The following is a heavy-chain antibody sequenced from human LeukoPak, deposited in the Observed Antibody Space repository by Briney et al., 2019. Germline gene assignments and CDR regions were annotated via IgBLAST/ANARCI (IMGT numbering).Heavy chain of an antibody. CDR3: AKTYSSSRAHYYYYYYMDV. CDR2: IKSKTDGGTT. V-gene: IGHV3-15*01. Sequence: KSGGSLRLSCAASGFTFSNAWMSWVRQAPGKGLEWVGRIKSKTDGGTTDYAAPVKGRFTISRDDSKNTLYLQMNSLRAEDTAVYYCAKTYSSSRAHYYYYYYMDVWGKGTTVTISS. J-gene: IGHJ6*03. D-gene: IGHD6-13*01. CDR1: GFTFSNAW.